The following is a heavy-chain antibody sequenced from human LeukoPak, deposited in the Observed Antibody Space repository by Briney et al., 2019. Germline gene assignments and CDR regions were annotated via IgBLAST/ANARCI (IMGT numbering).Heavy chain of an antibody. Sequence: LGESLKISCKDSGYSFTSYWIGWVRQMPGKGLEWMGIIYPGDSDTRYSPSFQGQVTISADKSISTAYLQWSSLKASDTAMYYCARGTPDHYDSSGYYFYYFDYWDQGTLVTVSS. V-gene: IGHV5-51*01. CDR3: ARGTPDHYDSSGYYFYYFDY. D-gene: IGHD3-22*01. CDR1: GYSFTSYW. CDR2: IYPGDSDT. J-gene: IGHJ4*02.